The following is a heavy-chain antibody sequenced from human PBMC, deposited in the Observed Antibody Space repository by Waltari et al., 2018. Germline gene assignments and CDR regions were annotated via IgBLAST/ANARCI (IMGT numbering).Heavy chain of an antibody. D-gene: IGHD4-17*01. J-gene: IGHJ4*02. CDR2: IIPIFGTA. CDR1: GGTFSSYA. CDR3: ARGSTVTTQLGTFDY. V-gene: IGHV1-69*01. Sequence: QVQLVQSGAEVKKPGSSVKVSCKASGGTFSSYAISWVRQAPGQGLEWMGGIIPIFGTANYAQKFQGRVTMTADESTSTAYMELSRLRSEDTAVDYWARGSTVTTQLGTFDYWGQGTLVTVSS.